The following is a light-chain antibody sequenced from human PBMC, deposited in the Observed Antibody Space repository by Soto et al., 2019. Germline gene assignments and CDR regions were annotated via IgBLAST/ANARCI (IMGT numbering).Light chain of an antibody. V-gene: IGKV3-11*01. CDR3: QQRSNWPLT. CDR1: QSVSSY. Sequence: EIVLTQSPATLSLSPGERATLSCGASQSVSSYLAWYQQKPGQAPRLLLYDASNRATGIPARFSGSGSGTDFTLTISSLEPEDCAVYYCQQRSNWPLTFGGGTKVEIK. CDR2: DAS. J-gene: IGKJ4*01.